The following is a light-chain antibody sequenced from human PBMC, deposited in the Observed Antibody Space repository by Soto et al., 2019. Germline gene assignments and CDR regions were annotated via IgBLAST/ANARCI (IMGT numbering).Light chain of an antibody. J-gene: IGLJ3*02. CDR1: SSDVGAYNY. CDR3: CSYAGSYTLV. Sequence: QSALTQPRSVSGSPGQSVTISCTGTSSDVGAYNYVSWYQQHPGKVPKLMIYDVSRRPSGVPDRFSGSKSGNTASLTISGLQADDEDYYYCCSYAGSYTLVFGGGTKLTVL. V-gene: IGLV2-11*01. CDR2: DVS.